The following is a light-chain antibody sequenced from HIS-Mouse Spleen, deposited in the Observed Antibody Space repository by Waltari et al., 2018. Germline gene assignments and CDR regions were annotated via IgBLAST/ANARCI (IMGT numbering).Light chain of an antibody. CDR3: YSTDSSGNHRV. V-gene: IGLV3-10*01. CDR2: EDS. J-gene: IGLJ2*01. CDR1: ALPKKY. Sequence: SYELTQPPSVSVSPGQTARITCSGDALPKKYAYWYQQKSGQAPVLVIYEDSKRPSGMPGRVSGSRSGTMATLTISGAQVEDEADYYCYSTDSSGNHRVFGGGTKLTVL.